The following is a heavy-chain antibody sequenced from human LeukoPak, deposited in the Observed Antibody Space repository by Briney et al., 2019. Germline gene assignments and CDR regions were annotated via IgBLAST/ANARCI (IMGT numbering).Heavy chain of an antibody. V-gene: IGHV4-61*01. Sequence: SETLSLTCTVSGGSISSSSYYWSWIRQPPGKGLEWIGYIYYSGSTNYNPSLKSRVTISVDTSKNQFSLKLSSVTAADTAVYYCARGVVEWFGELSDYYYYYMDVWGKGTTVTVSS. CDR1: GGSISSSSYY. D-gene: IGHD3-10*01. J-gene: IGHJ6*03. CDR3: ARGVVEWFGELSDYYYYYMDV. CDR2: IYYSGST.